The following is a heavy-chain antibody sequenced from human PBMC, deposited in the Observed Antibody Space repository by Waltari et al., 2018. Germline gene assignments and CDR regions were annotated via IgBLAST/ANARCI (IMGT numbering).Heavy chain of an antibody. CDR3: AKSAGGATIWLVFED. Sequence: EVQLVESGGGLVQPGRSLRLSCAASGFPFDDYAMHWVRQATGQGLEGVEGINWNRGNIRYADSVQCRFIISRDNAKKSLYLQMNSLRDDDTALYYCAKSAGGATIWLVFEDWGQGTLVTVSS. V-gene: IGHV3-9*01. CDR1: GFPFDDYA. CDR2: INWNRGNI. D-gene: IGHD3-16*01. J-gene: IGHJ4*02.